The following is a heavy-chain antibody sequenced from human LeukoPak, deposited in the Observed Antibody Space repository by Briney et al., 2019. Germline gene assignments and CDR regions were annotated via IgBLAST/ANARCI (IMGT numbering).Heavy chain of an antibody. CDR1: GGTFSSYA. CDR3: ARDGYCSSTSCRYYYYMDV. Sequence: ASVKVSCKASGGTFSSYAISWVRQAPGQGLEWMGGIIPIFGTANYAQKFQGRVTITADESTSTAYMELSSLRSEDTAVYYCARDGYCSSTSCRYYYYMDVWGKGTTVTISS. V-gene: IGHV1-69*13. D-gene: IGHD2-2*03. CDR2: IIPIFGTA. J-gene: IGHJ6*03.